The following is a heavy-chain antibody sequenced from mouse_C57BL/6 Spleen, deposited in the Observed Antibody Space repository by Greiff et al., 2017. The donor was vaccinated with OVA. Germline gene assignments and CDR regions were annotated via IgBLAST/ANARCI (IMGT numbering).Heavy chain of an antibody. J-gene: IGHJ4*01. V-gene: IGHV1-61*01. Sequence: QVQLQQPGAELVRPGSSVKLSCKASGYTFTSHWMDWVKQRPGQGLEWIGNIYPSDSETHYNQKFKDKATLTVDKSSSTAYMQLSSLTSEDSAVYDCAREGDSSYAMDYWGQGTSVTVSS. CDR2: IYPSDSET. CDR3: AREGDSSYAMDY. CDR1: GYTFTSHW. D-gene: IGHD2-12*01.